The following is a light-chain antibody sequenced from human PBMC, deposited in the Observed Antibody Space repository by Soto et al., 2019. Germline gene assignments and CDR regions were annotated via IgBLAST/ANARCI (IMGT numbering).Light chain of an antibody. CDR3: NSFRVNRLYV. V-gene: IGLV2-14*01. J-gene: IGLJ1*01. CDR1: SSDVGGYNA. CDR2: EVT. Sequence: VLTQPASVSGSPGQTITISCTGTSSDVGGYNAVSWYQHRPGKAPKLIICEVTHRPAGISDRFSASKSGNTASLTISGLQAEDEGDYYCNSFRVNRLYVFGTGTKVTVL.